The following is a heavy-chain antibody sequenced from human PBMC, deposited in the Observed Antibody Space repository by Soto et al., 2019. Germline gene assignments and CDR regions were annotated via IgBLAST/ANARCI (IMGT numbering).Heavy chain of an antibody. CDR1: GFTVSSNY. J-gene: IGHJ4*02. Sequence: ESGGGLVQPGGSLRLSCAASGFTVSSNYMSWVRQAPGKGLEWVSVIYSGGSTYYADSVKGRFTISRDNSKNTLYLQMNSXXXXXXXXXXXXXXXXXXXXXXXYFDYWGQGTLVTVSS. V-gene: IGHV3-66*01. CDR2: IYSGGST. CDR3: XXXXXXXXXXXXYFDY.